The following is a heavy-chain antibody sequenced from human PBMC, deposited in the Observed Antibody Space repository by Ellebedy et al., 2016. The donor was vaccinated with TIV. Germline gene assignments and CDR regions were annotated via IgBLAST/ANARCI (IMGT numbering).Heavy chain of an antibody. CDR3: ARGRRFSASFHPMMSTFEV. D-gene: IGHD3-10*01. CDR2: INPSGGT. Sequence: SETLSLTXAVYGGSFSGYYWSWIRQSPGKGLQWIGVINPSGGTNYTTSLKSRLTMSIDTSKRQISLNLNSATAADTAVYYCARGRRFSASFHPMMSTFEVWGQGTTVIVSS. V-gene: IGHV4-34*01. CDR1: GGSFSGYY. J-gene: IGHJ3*01.